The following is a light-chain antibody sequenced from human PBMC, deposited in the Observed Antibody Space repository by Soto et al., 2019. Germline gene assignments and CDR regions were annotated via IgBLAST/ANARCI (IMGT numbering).Light chain of an antibody. V-gene: IGKV3-20*01. CDR1: ESVSSNY. J-gene: IGKJ1*01. Sequence: EIVLTQSPGTLSLSPGEGATLSCRASESVSSNYLAWYQLKPGQAPRLLIYGTSIRAAGIPDRFSGSGSGTDFTLTISRLDPEDFAVYFCQQYDSSPRTFGQGTEVEIK. CDR2: GTS. CDR3: QQYDSSPRT.